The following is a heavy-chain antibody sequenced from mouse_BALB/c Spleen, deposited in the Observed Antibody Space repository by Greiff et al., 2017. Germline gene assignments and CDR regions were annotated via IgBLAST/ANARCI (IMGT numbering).Heavy chain of an antibody. CDR1: GYTFSSYW. D-gene: IGHD2-3*01. Sequence: VQLQQSGAELMKPGASVKISCKATGYTFSSYWIEWVKQRPGHGLEWIGEILPGSGSTNYNEKFKGKATFTADTSSNTAYMQLSSLTSEDSAVYYCARWLLRGAMDYWGQGTSVTVSS. V-gene: IGHV1-9*01. J-gene: IGHJ4*01. CDR3: ARWLLRGAMDY. CDR2: ILPGSGST.